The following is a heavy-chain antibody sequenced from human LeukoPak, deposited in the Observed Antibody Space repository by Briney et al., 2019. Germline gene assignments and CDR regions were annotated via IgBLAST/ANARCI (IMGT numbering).Heavy chain of an antibody. D-gene: IGHD1-14*01. J-gene: IGHJ4*02. CDR2: IYYSGST. Sequence: SQTLSLTCTVSGGSISSGGYYWSWIRQHPGKGLEWIGYIYYSGSTYSNPSLKSRVTISVDTSKNPFALKLSSVTAADTAVYYCAREDVLDRRNIDYWGQGTLVTVSS. V-gene: IGHV4-31*03. CDR1: GGSISSGGYY. CDR3: AREDVLDRRNIDY.